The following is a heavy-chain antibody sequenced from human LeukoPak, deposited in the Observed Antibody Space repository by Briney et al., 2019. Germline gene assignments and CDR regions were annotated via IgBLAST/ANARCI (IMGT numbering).Heavy chain of an antibody. J-gene: IGHJ4*02. CDR2: ISAYNGNT. Sequence: ASVKVSCKASGYTFTSYGISWVRQAPGQGLEWMGWISAYNGNTNYAQKLQGRVTMTTDTSTSTAYMELRSLRYDDTAVYYCARDAISPRPSRGTMCSLDYWGQGTLVTVSS. CDR3: ARDAISPRPSRGTMCSLDY. V-gene: IGHV1-18*01. CDR1: GYTFTSYG. D-gene: IGHD2-2*02.